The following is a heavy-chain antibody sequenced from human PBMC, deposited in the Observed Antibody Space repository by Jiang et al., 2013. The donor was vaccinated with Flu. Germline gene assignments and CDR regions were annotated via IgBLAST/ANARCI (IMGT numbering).Heavy chain of an antibody. D-gene: IGHD5-18*01. V-gene: IGHV2-5*02. CDR1: GFSLSTSGVG. Sequence: TQTLTLTCTFSGFSLSTSGVGVGWIRQPPGKALEWLALIYWDDDKRYSPSLKTRLTISKDTSKNQVVLTMTNMDPVDTATYYCARIRSGSYGFYYFDYWGQGTLVTVSS. CDR2: IYWDDDK. J-gene: IGHJ4*02. CDR3: ARIRSGSYGFYYFDY.